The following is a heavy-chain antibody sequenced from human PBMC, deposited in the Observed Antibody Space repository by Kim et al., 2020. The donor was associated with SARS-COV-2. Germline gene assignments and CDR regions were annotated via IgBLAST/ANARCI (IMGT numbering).Heavy chain of an antibody. CDR1: GGSISSSNW. D-gene: IGHD3-22*01. V-gene: IGHV4-4*02. J-gene: IGHJ4*02. CDR2: IYHSGST. Sequence: SETLSLTCAVSGGSISSSNWWSWVRQPPGKGLEWIGEIYHSGSTNYNPSLKSRVTISVDKSKNQFSLKLSSVTAADTAVYYCARGVKYYYDSSGYYHSRYFDYWGQGTLVTVSS. CDR3: ARGVKYYYDSSGYYHSRYFDY.